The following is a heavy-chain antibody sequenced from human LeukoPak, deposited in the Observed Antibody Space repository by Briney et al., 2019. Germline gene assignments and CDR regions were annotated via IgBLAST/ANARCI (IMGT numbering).Heavy chain of an antibody. CDR1: GGSNSSGGFY. J-gene: IGHJ5*02. V-gene: IGHV4-31*03. Sequence: SETLSLTCTVSGGSNSSGGFYWSWIRQHPGKGLEWIGYIYYSGSTYYNPSLRSRVTISVDTSKNQFSLKLSSVTAADTAVYYCARDLVAYDSSGYYYLFDPWGQGTLVTVSS. CDR3: ARDLVAYDSSGYYYLFDP. CDR2: IYYSGST. D-gene: IGHD3-22*01.